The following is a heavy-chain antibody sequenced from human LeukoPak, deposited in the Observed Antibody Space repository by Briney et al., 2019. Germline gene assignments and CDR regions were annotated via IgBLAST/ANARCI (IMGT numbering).Heavy chain of an antibody. Sequence: PGGSLRLSCATSRFTFSRYAMGWVRQAPGKGLEWVSCTSHNCQKTHYVDSVKGRVTISRDNCKNALYLQMNSLRAEDTAVYYCARTASGSYYLRLIPGLFDYWGQGTLVTVSS. CDR1: RFTFSRYA. CDR3: ARTASGSYYLRLIPGLFDY. D-gene: IGHD1-26*01. V-gene: IGHV3-23*01. J-gene: IGHJ4*02. CDR2: TSHNCQKT.